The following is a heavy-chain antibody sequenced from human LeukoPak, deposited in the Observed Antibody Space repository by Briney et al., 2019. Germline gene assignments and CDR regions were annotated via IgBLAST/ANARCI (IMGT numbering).Heavy chain of an antibody. D-gene: IGHD2-2*02. Sequence: GGSLRLSCAASGFTFSSYGMHWVRQASGKGLEWVGRIRSKANSYATAYAASVKGRFTISRDDSKNTAYLQMNSLKTEDTAVYYCIVVVPAAILGGGYWGQGTLVTVSS. J-gene: IGHJ4*02. CDR2: IRSKANSYAT. CDR3: IVVVPAAILGGGY. V-gene: IGHV3-73*01. CDR1: GFTFSSYG.